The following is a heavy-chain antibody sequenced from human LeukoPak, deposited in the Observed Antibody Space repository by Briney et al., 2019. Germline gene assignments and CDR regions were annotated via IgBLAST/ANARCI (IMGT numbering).Heavy chain of an antibody. J-gene: IGHJ4*02. CDR1: GFTVSNNY. Sequence: GGSLRLSCAASGFTVSNNYMSWVRQAPGKGLEWVSIIYSDGRTYYADSVKGRFTISRDNPKNTLFLQMNSLRAEDTAVYYCARSSRGYNYGYFDYWGQGTLVTVSS. CDR2: IYSDGRT. CDR3: ARSSRGYNYGYFDY. V-gene: IGHV3-66*01. D-gene: IGHD5-18*01.